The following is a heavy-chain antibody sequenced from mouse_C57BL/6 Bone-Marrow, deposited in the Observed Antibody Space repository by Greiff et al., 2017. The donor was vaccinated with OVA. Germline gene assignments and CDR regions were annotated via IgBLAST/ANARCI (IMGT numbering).Heavy chain of an antibody. D-gene: IGHD1-1*01. Sequence: VQLQQSGAELARPGASVKMSCKASGYTFTSYTMHWVKQRPGQGLEWIGYINPSSGYTKYNQKFKDKATLTADKSSSTAYMQLSSLTSEDSAVYYCARSNPITTVVSPDYWGQGTTLTVSS. CDR3: ARSNPITTVVSPDY. J-gene: IGHJ2*01. V-gene: IGHV1-4*01. CDR2: INPSSGYT. CDR1: GYTFTSYT.